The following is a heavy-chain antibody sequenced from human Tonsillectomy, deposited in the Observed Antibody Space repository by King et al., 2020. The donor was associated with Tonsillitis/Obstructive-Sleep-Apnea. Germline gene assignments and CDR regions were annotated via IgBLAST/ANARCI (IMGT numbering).Heavy chain of an antibody. CDR2: ISAYNGNT. CDR3: ARVPVYYDSSGSDY. J-gene: IGHJ4*02. Sequence: QLVQSGAEVKKPGASVKVACKASGYTLTSFGISWVRQAPGQGLEWMGRISAYNGNTNHAQKLQGRVTITTDTSTSTDYMELRSLGSDDTAVYYCARVPVYYDSSGSDYWGQGTLVTVSS. CDR1: GYTLTSFG. V-gene: IGHV1-18*01. D-gene: IGHD3-22*01.